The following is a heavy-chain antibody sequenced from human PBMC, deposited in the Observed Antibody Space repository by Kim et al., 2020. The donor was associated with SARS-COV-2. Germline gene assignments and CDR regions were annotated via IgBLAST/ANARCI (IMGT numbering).Heavy chain of an antibody. D-gene: IGHD5-12*01. V-gene: IGHV4-59*13. Sequence: SETLSLTCTVSGGSISGYYWSWIRQSPEKGLEWLGYFYYGGSASYNPSLKSRLTISVDTSKSQFSLKLTSVTSADTAVYYCARRSPVSGYDHPFDYWGQG. CDR1: GGSISGYY. CDR3: ARRSPVSGYDHPFDY. CDR2: FYYGGSA. J-gene: IGHJ4*02.